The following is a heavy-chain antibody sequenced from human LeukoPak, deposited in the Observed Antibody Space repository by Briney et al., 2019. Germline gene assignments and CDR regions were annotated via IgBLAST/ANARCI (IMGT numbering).Heavy chain of an antibody. D-gene: IGHD6-19*01. V-gene: IGHV3-23*01. Sequence: GGSLRLSCAASGFTFSSYAMSWVRQAPGKGLEWVTTISGSGGNTYYADSVKGRFSFSRDSSKNTLYLQMNSLRAEDTAVYYCAKRGGVAASAPFDYWGQGTLVTVSS. J-gene: IGHJ4*02. CDR1: GFTFSSYA. CDR2: ISGSGGNT. CDR3: AKRGGVAASAPFDY.